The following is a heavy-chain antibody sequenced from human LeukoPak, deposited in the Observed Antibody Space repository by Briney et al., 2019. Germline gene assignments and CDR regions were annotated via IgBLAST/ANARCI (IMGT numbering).Heavy chain of an antibody. Sequence: SETLSLTCTVSGGSVSSGSYYWSWIRPPPGKGLEWIGYIYYSGSTNYNPSLKSRVTISVDTSKNQFSLKLSSVTAADTAVYYCASITVAAQGFYFDYWGQGTLVTVSS. J-gene: IGHJ4*02. CDR1: GGSVSSGSYY. CDR3: ASITVAAQGFYFDY. D-gene: IGHD6-19*01. CDR2: IYYSGST. V-gene: IGHV4-61*01.